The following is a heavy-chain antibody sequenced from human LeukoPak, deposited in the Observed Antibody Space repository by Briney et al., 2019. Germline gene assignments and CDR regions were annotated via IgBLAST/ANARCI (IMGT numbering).Heavy chain of an antibody. V-gene: IGHV1-69*05. CDR3: ARGTSVRGVNRWFDP. J-gene: IGHJ5*02. D-gene: IGHD3-10*02. Sequence: SVKVSCKASGGTFSSYAISWVRQAPGQGLEWMGGIIPIFGTANYAQKFQGRVTITTDESTSTAYMELSSLRSEDTAVYYCARGTSVRGVNRWFDPWGQGTLVTVSS. CDR2: IIPIFGTA. CDR1: GGTFSSYA.